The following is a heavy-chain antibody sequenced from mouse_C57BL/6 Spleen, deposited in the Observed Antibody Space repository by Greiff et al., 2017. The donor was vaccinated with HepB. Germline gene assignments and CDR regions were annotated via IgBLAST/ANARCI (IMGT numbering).Heavy chain of an antibody. Sequence: QVQLQQPGAELVKPGASVKLSCKASGYTFTSYWMHWVKQRPGRGLEWIGRIDPNSGGTKYNEKFKSKATLTVDKPSSTAYMQLSSLTSEDSAVYYCARWHSRAYYSNYNYAMDYWGQGTSVTVSS. CDR1: GYTFTSYW. CDR2: IDPNSGGT. CDR3: ARWHSRAYYSNYNYAMDY. D-gene: IGHD2-5*01. J-gene: IGHJ4*01. V-gene: IGHV1-72*01.